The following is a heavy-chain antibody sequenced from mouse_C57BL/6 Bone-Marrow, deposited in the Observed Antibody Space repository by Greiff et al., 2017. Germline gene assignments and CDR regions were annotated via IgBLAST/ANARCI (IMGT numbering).Heavy chain of an antibody. CDR3: ARQLRLTSFGY. CDR2: IYPSGGYT. D-gene: IGHD3-2*02. V-gene: IGHV1-81*01. J-gene: IGHJ3*01. CDR1: GYTFTSYG. Sequence: VKLQESGAELVRPGASVKLSCKASGYTFTSYGISWVKQSTGQGLEWIGEIYPSGGYTYYNEKFKGKATLNADKSSRTAYMELRSLTSEDSAVYFCARQLRLTSFGYWGKGTLVTVSA.